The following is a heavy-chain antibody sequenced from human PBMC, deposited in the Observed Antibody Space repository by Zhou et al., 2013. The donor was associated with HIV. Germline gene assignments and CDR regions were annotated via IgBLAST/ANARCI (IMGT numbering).Heavy chain of an antibody. Sequence: VQLQQWGAGLLKPSETLSLTCAVYGGSFSGYYWSWIRQPPGKGLEWIGEINHSGSTNYNPSLKSRVTISVDTSKNQFSLRLSSVTAADTAVYYCARGGPGWPTDYWGQGTLVTVSS. J-gene: IGHJ4*02. CDR2: INHSGST. V-gene: IGHV4-34*01. CDR1: GGSFSGYY. CDR3: ARGGPGWPTDY.